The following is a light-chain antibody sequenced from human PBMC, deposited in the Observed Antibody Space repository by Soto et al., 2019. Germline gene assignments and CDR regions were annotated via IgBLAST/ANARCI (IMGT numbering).Light chain of an antibody. CDR1: SSDVGGYNY. J-gene: IGLJ1*01. V-gene: IGLV2-14*01. CDR2: EVS. CDR3: SSYTSSSTPIV. Sequence: QSALTQPASVSGSPGQSITISCTGTSSDVGGYNYVSWYQQHPGKAPKLMIYEVSNRPSGVSNRFSGSKSGNTASLTISGLQAEDEADYYCSSYTSSSTPIVFGTGTKVTV.